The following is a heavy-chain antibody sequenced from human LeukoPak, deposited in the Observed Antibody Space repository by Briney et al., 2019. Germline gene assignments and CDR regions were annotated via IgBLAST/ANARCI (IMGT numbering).Heavy chain of an antibody. D-gene: IGHD6-13*01. V-gene: IGHV4-59*01. CDR1: GGSISSYY. J-gene: IGHJ6*02. Sequence: SETLSLTCTVSGGSISSYYWSWIRQPPGKGLEWIGYIYYSGSTNYNPSLKSRVTISVDTSKNQFSLKLSSVTAADTAVYYCARDLYIAAAGTGSYYYYGMDVWGQGTTVTVSS. CDR2: IYYSGST. CDR3: ARDLYIAAAGTGSYYYYGMDV.